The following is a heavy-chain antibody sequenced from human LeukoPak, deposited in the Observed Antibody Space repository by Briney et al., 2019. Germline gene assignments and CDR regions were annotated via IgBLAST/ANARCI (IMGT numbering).Heavy chain of an antibody. Sequence: SETLSLTCTVSGGSISSYYWSWIRQPPGKGLEWIGYIYDSGSTNYNPSLKSRVTISVDTSKNQFSLKLSSVTAADTAVYYCARTIVGATTWFDYWGQGTLVTVSS. CDR2: IYDSGST. V-gene: IGHV4-59*01. CDR1: GGSISSYY. J-gene: IGHJ4*02. CDR3: ARTIVGATTWFDY. D-gene: IGHD1-26*01.